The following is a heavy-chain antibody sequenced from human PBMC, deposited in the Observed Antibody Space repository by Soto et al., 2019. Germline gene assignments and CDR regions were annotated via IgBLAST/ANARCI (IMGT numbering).Heavy chain of an antibody. Sequence: EVQLVESGGGLVQPGRSLRLSCAASGFTFDDYAMHWVRQAPGKGLEWVSGISWNSGSIGYADSVKGRFTISRDNAKNSLYLQMNSLRAEDTALYYCAKDGGGSIAVAGTFFDYWGQGTLVTVSS. J-gene: IGHJ4*02. CDR1: GFTFDDYA. CDR2: ISWNSGSI. D-gene: IGHD6-19*01. V-gene: IGHV3-9*01. CDR3: AKDGGGSIAVAGTFFDY.